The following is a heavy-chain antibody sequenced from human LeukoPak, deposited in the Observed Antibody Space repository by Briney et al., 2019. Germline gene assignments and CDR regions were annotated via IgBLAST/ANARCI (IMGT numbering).Heavy chain of an antibody. V-gene: IGHV4-34*01. CDR2: INHSGRT. J-gene: IGHJ5*02. CDR1: GGSFSGYY. Sequence: SETLSLTCAVYGGSFSGYYWSWIRQPPGKGLEWTGEINHSGRTNYNPSLKSRVTISVDTSKNQFSLKLSSVTAADTAVYYCARPLGYCSDSRCPQSWFDPWGQGTLVTVSS. D-gene: IGHD2-15*01. CDR3: ARPLGYCSDSRCPQSWFDP.